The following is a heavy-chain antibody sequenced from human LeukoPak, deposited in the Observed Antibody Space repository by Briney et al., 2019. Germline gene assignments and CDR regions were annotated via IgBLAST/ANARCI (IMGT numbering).Heavy chain of an antibody. J-gene: IGHJ4*02. D-gene: IGHD6-6*01. Sequence: PGGSLRLSCAASGFTFSSYSMNWVRQAPGKGLEWVSSISSSSSYIYYADSVKGRFTIYRDNAKNSLYLQMNSLRAEDTAVYYCARDGYIAARPFDYWGQGTLVTVSS. CDR2: ISSSSSYI. CDR1: GFTFSSYS. CDR3: ARDGYIAARPFDY. V-gene: IGHV3-21*01.